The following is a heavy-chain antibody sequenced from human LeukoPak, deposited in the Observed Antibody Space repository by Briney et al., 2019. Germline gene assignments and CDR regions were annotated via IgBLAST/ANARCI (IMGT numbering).Heavy chain of an antibody. CDR3: ARTRSDSSPVAT. J-gene: IGHJ4*02. D-gene: IGHD3-22*01. CDR1: GYFLSSGFY. CDR2: VYHSGTT. Sequence: SETLSLTCSVSGYFLSSGFYWGWIRQPPGKGLEWIASVYHSGTTIYNPSLKSRVTMSMDTSTNHYSLKLRSVTAADTAVYYCARTRSDSSPVATWGQGTLVTVSS. V-gene: IGHV4-38-2*02.